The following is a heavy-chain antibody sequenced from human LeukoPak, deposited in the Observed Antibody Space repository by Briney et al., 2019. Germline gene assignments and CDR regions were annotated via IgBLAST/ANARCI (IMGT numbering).Heavy chain of an antibody. CDR2: ISSSGSI. V-gene: IGHV3-11*01. D-gene: IGHD3-3*01. Sequence: GGSLRLSCAASGFTFSDNYMSWIRQAPGKGLEWVSYISSSGSIYYADSVKGRFTISRDNSKNMLYLEVISLTADDTAVYYCAKDDPRLLHGEWSQGNLVTVSS. CDR3: AKDDPRLLHGE. CDR1: GFTFSDNY. J-gene: IGHJ4*02.